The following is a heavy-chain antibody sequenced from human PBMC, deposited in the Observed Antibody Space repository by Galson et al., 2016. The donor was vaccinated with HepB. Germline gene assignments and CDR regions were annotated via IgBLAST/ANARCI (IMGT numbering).Heavy chain of an antibody. Sequence: SLRLSCAASGFTFSSHWMSWVRQAPGKGLEWVANIKPDGSDKYYVDSVKGRFTIPRDNGKSSLFLQMNSLRAEDTAVYYCARDQPLTGSDCWGQGTLVTVSS. CDR3: ARDQPLTGSDC. CDR1: GFTFSSHW. D-gene: IGHD1-20*01. V-gene: IGHV3-7*01. CDR2: IKPDGSDK. J-gene: IGHJ4*02.